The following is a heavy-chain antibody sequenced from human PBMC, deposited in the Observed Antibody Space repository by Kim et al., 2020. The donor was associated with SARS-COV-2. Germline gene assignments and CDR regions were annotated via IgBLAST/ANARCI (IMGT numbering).Heavy chain of an antibody. D-gene: IGHD3-16*01. Sequence: SETLSLTCTVSGGSVSGGSYYWTWIRQPPEKGLEWIGYIYSSGNAYYNPSLKGRVTMSVDTSKNQFSLKLDSVTAADAAVYYCARELSGRGGGPFYWGQGTVVTVSS. J-gene: IGHJ4*02. CDR2: IYSSGNA. V-gene: IGHV4-61*01. CDR3: ARELSGRGGGPFY. CDR1: GGSVSGGSYY.